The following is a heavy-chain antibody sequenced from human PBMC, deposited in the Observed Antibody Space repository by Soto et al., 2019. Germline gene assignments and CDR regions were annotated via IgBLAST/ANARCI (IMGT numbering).Heavy chain of an antibody. CDR3: ARTRMIESWIDY. V-gene: IGHV4-59*01. Sequence: KPXETLSLTCDFSVGSISTYYWSCIRQPPGKGLEWIGYVYYSGSTLYNPSLESRVTMSIDMSKKQVSLKLTSVIAADTAVYYCARTRMIESWIDYWGHGTLVSVSS. CDR1: VGSISTYY. D-gene: IGHD2-21*01. J-gene: IGHJ4*01. CDR2: VYYSGST.